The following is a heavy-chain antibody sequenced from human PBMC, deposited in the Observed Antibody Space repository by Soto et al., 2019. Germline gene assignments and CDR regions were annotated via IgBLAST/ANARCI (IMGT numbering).Heavy chain of an antibody. CDR2: LYSGGSS. CDR1: GFTVSSNY. CDR3: AREAIYYDASGFSLYYFDS. V-gene: IGHV3-53*05. Sequence: PGGSLRLSCAASGFTVSSNYMSWVRQAPGKGLEWVSVLYSGGSSNYADSVKGRFTISRDNSKNTLFLQMDSLRPDDTAVYFCAREAIYYDASGFSLYYFDSWGQGSLVTVSS. J-gene: IGHJ4*02. D-gene: IGHD3-16*01.